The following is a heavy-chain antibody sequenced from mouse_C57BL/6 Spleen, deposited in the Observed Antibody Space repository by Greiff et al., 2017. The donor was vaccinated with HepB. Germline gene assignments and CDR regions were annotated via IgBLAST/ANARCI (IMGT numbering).Heavy chain of an antibody. Sequence: EVQLQQSGPELVKPGASVKMSCKASGYTFTDYNMHWVKQSHGKSLEWIGYINPNNGDTSYNQKFKGKATLTVNKSSSTAYMELSSLTSEDSAVYYCAKPHYYGSSLWYFDVWGTGTTVTVSS. D-gene: IGHD1-1*01. J-gene: IGHJ1*03. CDR1: GYTFTDYN. CDR2: INPNNGDT. V-gene: IGHV1-22*01. CDR3: AKPHYYGSSLWYFDV.